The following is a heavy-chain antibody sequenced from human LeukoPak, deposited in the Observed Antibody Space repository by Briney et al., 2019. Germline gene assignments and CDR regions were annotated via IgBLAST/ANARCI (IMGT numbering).Heavy chain of an antibody. CDR1: DGAIAGYS. Sequence: SETLSLTCTVSDGAIAGYSWSWIRQPPGKGLEWIGYIYYSGSTNYNPSLKSRVTISVDTSKNQFSLQLNSVTPEDTAAYYCARVSTDHHWFDPWGQGTLVTVSS. J-gene: IGHJ5*02. CDR3: ARVSTDHHWFDP. D-gene: IGHD5/OR15-5a*01. CDR2: IYYSGST. V-gene: IGHV4-59*12.